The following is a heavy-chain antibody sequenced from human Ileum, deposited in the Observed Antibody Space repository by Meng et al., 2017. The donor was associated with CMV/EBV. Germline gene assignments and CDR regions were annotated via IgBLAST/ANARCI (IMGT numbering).Heavy chain of an antibody. D-gene: IGHD3-3*01. CDR2: IYWDDGA. Sequence: SHGTNGVGGGGLRQPRGRDLEGLALIYWDDGAQYRPSLKSRLTITKDTSKDQVVLTMTNMDPVDTATYYCARLTDLSSSHLDYFDYWGQGTLVTVSS. V-gene: IGHV2-5*02. J-gene: IGHJ4*02. CDR3: ARLTDLSSSHLDYFDY. CDR1: SHGTNGVG.